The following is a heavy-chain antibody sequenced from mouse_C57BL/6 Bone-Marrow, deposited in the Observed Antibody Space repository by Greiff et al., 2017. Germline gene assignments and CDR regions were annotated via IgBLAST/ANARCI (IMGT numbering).Heavy chain of an antibody. Sequence: QVQLKESGPELVRPGSSVKLSCKASGYTFTSYWMHWVKQRPIQGLEWIGNIDPSDSATHYNQKFKDKATLTVDKSSSTAYMQLSSLTSEDAAVYYCARAGGYYAMDDWGQGTSVTVSA. CDR1: GYTFTSYW. J-gene: IGHJ4*01. CDR3: ARAGGYYAMDD. V-gene: IGHV1-52*01. D-gene: IGHD4-1*01. CDR2: IDPSDSAT.